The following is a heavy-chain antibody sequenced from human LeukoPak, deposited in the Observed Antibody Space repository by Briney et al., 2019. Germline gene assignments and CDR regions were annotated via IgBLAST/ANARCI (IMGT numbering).Heavy chain of an antibody. V-gene: IGHV3-30*18. CDR3: AKEIGDFSGFDY. CDR2: ISPDGSSK. J-gene: IGHJ4*02. CDR1: GFTFSTYG. Sequence: PGRSLRLSCAASGFTFSTYGMHWVRQAPGKGLEWGAVISPDGSSKYHADSVKGRFTISRDNSKNTLYLQMNSLRAEDTAVYYCAKEIGDFSGFDYWGQGTLVTVSS. D-gene: IGHD3-10*01.